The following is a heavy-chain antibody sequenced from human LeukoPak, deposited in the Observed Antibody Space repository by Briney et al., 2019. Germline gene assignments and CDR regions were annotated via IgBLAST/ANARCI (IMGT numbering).Heavy chain of an antibody. D-gene: IGHD2-15*01. CDR2: ISAYNGNT. J-gene: IGHJ4*02. CDR1: GYTFTSYG. Sequence: ASVKVSCKASGYTFTSYGISWVRQAPGQGLEWMGWISAYNGNTNYAQKLQGRVTMTTDTSTSTAYMELRSLRSDDTAVYYCARERYCSGGSCYAVDYWGQGTLVTVSS. V-gene: IGHV1-18*01. CDR3: ARERYCSGGSCYAVDY.